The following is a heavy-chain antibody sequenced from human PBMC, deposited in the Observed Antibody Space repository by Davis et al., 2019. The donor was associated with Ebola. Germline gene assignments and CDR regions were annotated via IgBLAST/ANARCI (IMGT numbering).Heavy chain of an antibody. J-gene: IGHJ4*02. CDR1: GGSISSSSYY. V-gene: IGHV4-39*01. CDR3: ARGRGGYGYPDY. CDR2: IYYSGST. Sequence: SETLSLTCTVSGGSISSSSYYWGWIRQHPGKGLEWIGSIYYSGSTYYNPSLKSRVTISVDTSKNQFSLKLSSVTAADTAVYYCARGRGGYGYPDYWGQGTLVTVSS. D-gene: IGHD5-12*01.